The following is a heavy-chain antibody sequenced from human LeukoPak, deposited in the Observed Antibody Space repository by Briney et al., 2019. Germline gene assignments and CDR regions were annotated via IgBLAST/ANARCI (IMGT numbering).Heavy chain of an antibody. J-gene: IGHJ6*02. CDR2: FSGSGGST. V-gene: IGHV3-23*01. CDR1: GFTFSSYA. Sequence: GGSLRLSCAASGFTFSSYAMSWVRQAPGKGLEWVSAFSGSGGSTYYADSVKGRFTISRDNSKNTLYLQMNSLRAEDTAVYYCAKDQTTYYDFWSGSDPYGMDVWGQGTTVTVSS. CDR3: AKDQTTYYDFWSGSDPYGMDV. D-gene: IGHD3-3*01.